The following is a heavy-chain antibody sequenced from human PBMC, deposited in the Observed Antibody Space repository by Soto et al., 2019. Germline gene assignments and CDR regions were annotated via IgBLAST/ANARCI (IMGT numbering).Heavy chain of an antibody. D-gene: IGHD2-2*02. CDR1: GYSFTSYW. Sequence: GESLKISCQSSGYSFTSYWISWVRQMPGKGLEWMGRIDPSDSYTNYSPSFQGHVTISADKSISTAYLQWSSLKASDTAMYYCALYTYYYGMDVWGQGTTVTVSS. V-gene: IGHV5-10-1*01. J-gene: IGHJ6*02. CDR3: ALYTYYYGMDV. CDR2: IDPSDSYT.